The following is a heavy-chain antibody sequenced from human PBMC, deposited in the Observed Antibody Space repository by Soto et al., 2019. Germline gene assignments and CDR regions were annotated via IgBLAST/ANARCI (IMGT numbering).Heavy chain of an antibody. CDR3: ARDLGVGTTSDFDY. D-gene: IGHD1-1*01. V-gene: IGHV3-7*03. CDR2: IKQEGSEK. J-gene: IGHJ4*02. CDR1: GFTFSSYW. Sequence: GGSLRLSCAASGFTFSSYWMSWVRPAPGKGLEWVANIKQEGSEKYYVDSVKGRFTISRDNAKNSLYLQMNSLRAEDTAVYYCARDLGVGTTSDFDYWGQGTLVTVSS.